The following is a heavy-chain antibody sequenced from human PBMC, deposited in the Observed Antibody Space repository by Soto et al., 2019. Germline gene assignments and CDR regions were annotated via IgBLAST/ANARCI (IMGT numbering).Heavy chain of an antibody. J-gene: IGHJ6*03. V-gene: IGHV1-46*03. CDR1: GYTFTSYY. CDR3: ARDPGRLVVPAASPYPLYYYYYYMDV. D-gene: IGHD2-2*01. CDR2: INPSGGST. Sequence: QVQLVQSGAEVKKPGASVKVSCKASGYTFTSYYMHWVRQAPGQGLEWMGIINPSGGSTSYAQKFQGRVTMTRDTSTSTVYMELSSLRSEDTAVYYCARDPGRLVVPAASPYPLYYYYYYMDVWGKGTTVTVSS.